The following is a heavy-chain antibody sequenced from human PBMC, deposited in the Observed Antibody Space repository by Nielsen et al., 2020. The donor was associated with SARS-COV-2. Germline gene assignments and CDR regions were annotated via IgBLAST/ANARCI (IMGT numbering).Heavy chain of an antibody. CDR1: GGSISSGGYY. D-gene: IGHD6-19*01. CDR3: ARVGVAGTVDYYYGMDV. Sequence: SETLSLTCTVSGGSISSGGYYWSWIRQHPGKGLEWIGYIYYSGSTYYNPSLKSRVTISVDTSKNQFSLKLSSVTAADTAVYYCARVGVAGTVDYYYGMDVWGQGTTVTVSS. J-gene: IGHJ6*02. V-gene: IGHV4-31*03. CDR2: IYYSGST.